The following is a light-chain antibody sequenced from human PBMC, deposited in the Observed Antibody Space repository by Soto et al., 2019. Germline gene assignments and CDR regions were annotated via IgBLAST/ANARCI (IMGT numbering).Light chain of an antibody. V-gene: IGKV1-5*01. CDR2: DAS. J-gene: IGKJ1*01. Sequence: DIQMTQSPSTLSASVGDIVTITCRASQSISSWLAWYQQKPGKAPKLMIYDASSLESGVPSRFSGSGSGTECTLTISSLQPDDFATYYCQQYNSYLWTFGQGTKVDI. CDR3: QQYNSYLWT. CDR1: QSISSW.